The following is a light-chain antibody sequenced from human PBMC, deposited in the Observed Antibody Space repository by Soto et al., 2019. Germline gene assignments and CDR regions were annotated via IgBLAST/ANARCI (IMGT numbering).Light chain of an antibody. V-gene: IGKV1-33*01. J-gene: IGKJ5*01. CDR1: QDISKN. CDR2: DAS. Sequence: IQMTQSPSSLSASVGDRVTITCQASQDISKNLNWYQQKPGQAPKLLIYDASSLQTGVPSRFRGSGSATHFTFTISSLQPEDVATYYYQQYDNLLPITSGQGTRLEIK. CDR3: QQYDNLLPIT.